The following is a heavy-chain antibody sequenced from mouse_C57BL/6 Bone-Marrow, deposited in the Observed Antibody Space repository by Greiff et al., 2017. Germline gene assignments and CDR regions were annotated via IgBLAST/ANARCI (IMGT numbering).Heavy chain of an antibody. CDR1: GYTFTSYW. J-gene: IGHJ4*01. Sequence: QVQLQQPGAELVKPGASVKLSCKASGYTFTSYWMQWVKQRPGQGLEWIGEIDPSDSYTNYNQKFKGKATLTVDTSSSTAYMQLSSLTSEDSAVYYCARWCYGSSDCAMCYWGQGTSVTVSS. CDR3: ARWCYGSSDCAMCY. CDR2: IDPSDSYT. V-gene: IGHV1-50*01. D-gene: IGHD1-1*01.